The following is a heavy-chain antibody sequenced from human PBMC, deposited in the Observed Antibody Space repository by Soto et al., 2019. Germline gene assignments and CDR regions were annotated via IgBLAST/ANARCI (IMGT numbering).Heavy chain of an antibody. CDR2: ISWNSGSI. Sequence: EVQLVESGGGLVQHGRSLRLSCAASGFTFDDYAMHWVRQAPGKGLEWVSGISWNSGSIGYADSVKGRFTISRDNAKNSLYLQMNSMTAEDTALYYCANDVTSYYYYYMDVWGKGTTVTVSS. CDR1: GFTFDDYA. D-gene: IGHD4-4*01. CDR3: ANDVTSYYYYYMDV. V-gene: IGHV3-9*01. J-gene: IGHJ6*03.